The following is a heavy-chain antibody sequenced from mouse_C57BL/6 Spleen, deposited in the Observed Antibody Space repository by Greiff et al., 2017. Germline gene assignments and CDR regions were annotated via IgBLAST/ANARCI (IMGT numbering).Heavy chain of an antibody. CDR3: ARGSLPGGPHPYYFDY. CDR2: IDPEDGET. CDR1: GFNIKDYY. Sequence: VQLQQPGAELVKPGASVKLSCTASGFNIKDYYMHWVKQRTEQGLEWIGRIDPEDGETKYAPKFQGKATITADTSSNTAYLQLSSLTSEDTAVYYCARGSLPGGPHPYYFDYWGQGTTLTVSS. J-gene: IGHJ2*01. V-gene: IGHV14-2*01.